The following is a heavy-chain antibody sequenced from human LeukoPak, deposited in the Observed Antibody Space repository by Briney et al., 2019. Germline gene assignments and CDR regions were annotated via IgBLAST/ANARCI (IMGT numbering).Heavy chain of an antibody. D-gene: IGHD5-24*01. CDR1: GLTFISYW. Sequence: GGSLRLSCAVSGLTFISYWMSWVRQAPGKGLERVANINQDGSEKYFVDSVKGRFTISRDNAKNSLHLQMNTLRAEDTAVYYCARERDGRFFDYWGQGTLVTVSS. CDR2: INQDGSEK. J-gene: IGHJ4*02. CDR3: ARERDGRFFDY. V-gene: IGHV3-7*01.